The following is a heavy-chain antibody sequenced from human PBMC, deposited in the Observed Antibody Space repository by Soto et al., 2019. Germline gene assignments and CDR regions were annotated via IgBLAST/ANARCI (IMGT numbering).Heavy chain of an antibody. V-gene: IGHV4-61*01. CDR2: IYYSGST. D-gene: IGHD1-26*01. Sequence: SETLSLTCTVSGGSVSSGSYYWSWIRQPPGKGLEWIGYIYYSGSTNYNPSLKSRVTISVDTSKNQFSLKLSSVTAADTAVYYCARAGWAARHYYGMDVWGQGTTVTVSS. CDR1: GGSVSSGSYY. CDR3: ARAGWAARHYYGMDV. J-gene: IGHJ6*02.